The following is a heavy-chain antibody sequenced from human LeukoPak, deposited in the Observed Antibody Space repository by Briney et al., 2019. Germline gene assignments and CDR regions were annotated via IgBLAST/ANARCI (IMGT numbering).Heavy chain of an antibody. CDR2: ISSSSSTI. Sequence: PGGSLRLSCAASGFTFSSYSMNWVRQAPGKGLEWVSYISSSSSTIYYADSVKGRFTISRDNAKNSLYLQMNSLRAEDTAVYYCARVLAAADYNWFDPWGQGTLVTVSA. D-gene: IGHD6-13*01. CDR1: GFTFSSYS. V-gene: IGHV3-48*01. CDR3: ARVLAAADYNWFDP. J-gene: IGHJ5*02.